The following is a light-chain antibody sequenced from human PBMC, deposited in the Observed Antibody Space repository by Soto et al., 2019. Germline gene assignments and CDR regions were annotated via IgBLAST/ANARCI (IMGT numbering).Light chain of an antibody. CDR3: QQYNEFQYT. Sequence: DIQMTQSPSSLSASVGDRVTITCRASQTISSRLAWYQQKPGQAPKLLIYKATNLQTGVVSRLSGSGSGTEFSLTISSLQPDDFAVYYCQQYNEFQYTFGQGTRLDI. CDR2: KAT. CDR1: QTISSR. V-gene: IGKV1-5*03. J-gene: IGKJ2*01.